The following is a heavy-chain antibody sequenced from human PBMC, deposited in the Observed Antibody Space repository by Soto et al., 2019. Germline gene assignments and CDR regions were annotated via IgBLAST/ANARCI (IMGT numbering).Heavy chain of an antibody. CDR2: ISGSGGST. D-gene: IGHD3-9*01. CDR1: GFTFSSYA. V-gene: IGHV3-23*01. CDR3: AKDPQGPTIRVDRSHYFDY. Sequence: EVQLLESGGGLVQPGGSLRLSCAASGFTFSSYAMNWVRQAPGKGLEWVSAISGSGGSTYYADSVKGRFTISRDNAKNRMYLQMHRLRPEDTAVYDCAKDPQGPTIRVDRSHYFDYWGQGTLVTVSS. J-gene: IGHJ4*02.